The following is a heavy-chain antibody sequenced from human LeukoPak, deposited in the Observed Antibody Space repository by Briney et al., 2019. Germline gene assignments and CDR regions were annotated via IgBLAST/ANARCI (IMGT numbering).Heavy chain of an antibody. V-gene: IGHV4-39*01. Sequence: SETLSLTCTVSGGSISSSSYYWGWIRQPPGKGLEWIGSIYYSGSTYYNPSLKSRVTMSVDTSKNQFSLKLSSVTAADTAVYYCARHRGLPAANDYWGQGTLVTVSS. D-gene: IGHD2-2*01. CDR1: GGSISSSSYY. CDR3: ARHRGLPAANDY. CDR2: IYYSGST. J-gene: IGHJ4*02.